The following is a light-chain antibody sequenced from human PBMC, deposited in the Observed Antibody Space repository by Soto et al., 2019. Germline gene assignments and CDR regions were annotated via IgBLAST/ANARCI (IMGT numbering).Light chain of an antibody. Sequence: DIQMTQSPSSLSASVGDRVTITCRASQTISTYLNWYQQKPGKAPKLLIYAASSLQSGVPSRFSGSGSGTAFTLTISGLEPEDFALYYCQQRYNWPLTFGGGTKVDIK. CDR2: AAS. CDR1: QTISTY. V-gene: IGKV1-39*01. J-gene: IGKJ4*01. CDR3: QQRYNWPLT.